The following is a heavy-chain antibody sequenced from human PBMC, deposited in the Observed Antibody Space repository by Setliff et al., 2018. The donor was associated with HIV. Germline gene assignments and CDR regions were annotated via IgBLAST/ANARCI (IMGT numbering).Heavy chain of an antibody. Sequence: GGSLRLSCAASGFTFSRYWMTWVRQAPGKGLEWVAFIWFDGSNKYYADSVKGRFTISRDNSKNTVYLQMNSLRAEDTAVYYCAKDDQRSGASDYWGQGTLVTVSS. D-gene: IGHD7-27*01. J-gene: IGHJ4*02. CDR1: GFTFSRYW. V-gene: IGHV3-30*02. CDR2: IWFDGSNK. CDR3: AKDDQRSGASDY.